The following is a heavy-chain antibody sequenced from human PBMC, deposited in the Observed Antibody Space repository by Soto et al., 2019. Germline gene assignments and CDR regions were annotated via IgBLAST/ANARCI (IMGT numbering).Heavy chain of an antibody. D-gene: IGHD4-17*01. Sequence: QVQLQESGPGLVKPSQTLSLTCTVSGGSFSSSDYYWTWIRQPPGKGLEWIGYIYYSGSTYYNPSLKSRVTISMDTSKNRFSLKLSSVTAADTAVYYCATPDYGDYDGAFDFWGQGTMVTVSS. CDR2: IYYSGST. V-gene: IGHV4-30-4*01. CDR3: ATPDYGDYDGAFDF. CDR1: GGSFSSSDYY. J-gene: IGHJ3*01.